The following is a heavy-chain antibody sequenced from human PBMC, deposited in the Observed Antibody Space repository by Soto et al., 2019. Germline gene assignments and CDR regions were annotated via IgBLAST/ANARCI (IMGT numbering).Heavy chain of an antibody. CDR2: IIPIFGTA. D-gene: IGHD1-26*01. CDR3: ARTGLAGATKNYYYGMDV. V-gene: IGHV1-69*13. Sequence: SVKVSCKASGGTFSSYAISWVRQAPGQGLEWMGRIIPIFGTANYAQKFQGRVTITADESTSTAYMELSSLRSEDTAVYYCARTGLAGATKNYYYGMDVWGQGTTVTVSS. CDR1: GGTFSSYA. J-gene: IGHJ6*02.